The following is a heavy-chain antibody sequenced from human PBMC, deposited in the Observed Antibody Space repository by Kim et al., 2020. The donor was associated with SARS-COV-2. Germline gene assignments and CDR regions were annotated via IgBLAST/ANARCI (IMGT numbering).Heavy chain of an antibody. V-gene: IGHV1-69*13. J-gene: IGHJ6*02. CDR1: GGTFSSYA. CDR3: ASPLSGVSYKTYYYYYGMDV. Sequence: SVKVSCKASGGTFSSYAISWVRQAPGQGLEWMGGIIPIFGTANYAQKFQGRVTITADESTSTAYMELSSLRSEDTAVYYCASPLSGVSYKTYYYYYGMDVWGQGTTVTVSS. CDR2: IIPIFGTA. D-gene: IGHD1-26*01.